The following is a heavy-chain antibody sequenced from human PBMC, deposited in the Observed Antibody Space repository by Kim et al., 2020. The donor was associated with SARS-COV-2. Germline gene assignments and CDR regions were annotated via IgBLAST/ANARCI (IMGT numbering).Heavy chain of an antibody. D-gene: IGHD3-16*02. J-gene: IGHJ4*02. CDR3: ARHRNDFVWGSYRYGFDY. V-gene: IGHV4-39*01. Sequence: LKSRVHIPVDTSKNQFSLKLSSVTAADTAVYYCARHRNDFVWGSYRYGFDYWGQGTLVTVSS.